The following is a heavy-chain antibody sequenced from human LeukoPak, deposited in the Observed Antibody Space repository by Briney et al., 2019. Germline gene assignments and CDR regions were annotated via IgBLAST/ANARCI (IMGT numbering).Heavy chain of an antibody. J-gene: IGHJ4*02. D-gene: IGHD3-22*01. CDR1: GGSISSSNW. CDR3: ARSRSYYDSSGFLDY. V-gene: IGHV4-4*02. CDR2: IYHSGST. Sequence: KPSGTLSLTSAVSGGSISSSNWWSWVRQPPGKGLEWIGEIYHSGSTNYNPSLKSRVTISVDKSKNQFSLKLSSVTAADTAVDYCARSRSYYDSSGFLDYWGQGTLVTVSS.